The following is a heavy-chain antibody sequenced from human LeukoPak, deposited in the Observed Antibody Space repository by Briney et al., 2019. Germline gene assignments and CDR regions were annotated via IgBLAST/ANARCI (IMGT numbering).Heavy chain of an antibody. Sequence: PSETLSLTCTVSGGSISSYYWSWIRQPPGTGLEWIGYIYYSGSTNYNPSLKSRVTISVDTSKNQFSLKLSSVTAADTAVYYCARVKGYCSGGSCYHYYYMDVWGKGTTVTVSS. CDR1: GGSISSYY. J-gene: IGHJ6*03. V-gene: IGHV4-59*01. CDR3: ARVKGYCSGGSCYHYYYMDV. D-gene: IGHD2-15*01. CDR2: IYYSGST.